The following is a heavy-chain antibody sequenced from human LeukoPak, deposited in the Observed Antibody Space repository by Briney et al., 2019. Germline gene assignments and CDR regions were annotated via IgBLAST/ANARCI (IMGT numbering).Heavy chain of an antibody. D-gene: IGHD2-2*01. CDR1: GGTFSSYA. CDR2: INPNSGGT. J-gene: IGHJ4*02. V-gene: IGHV1-2*02. Sequence: ASVKVSCKASGGTFSSYAISWVRQAPGQGLEWMGWINPNSGGTDYVQKFQGRVTMTRDASISTAYMELSRLRSDDTAVYYCARDSTYCSSTSCYYDYWGQGTLVTVSS. CDR3: ARDSTYCSSTSCYYDY.